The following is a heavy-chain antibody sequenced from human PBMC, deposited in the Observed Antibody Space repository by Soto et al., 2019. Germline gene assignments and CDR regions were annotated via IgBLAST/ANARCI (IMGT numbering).Heavy chain of an antibody. CDR2: ISAYNGNT. CDR3: ARDWEGYFRPLGNRYYYYYGMDV. Sequence: GAPVKVSCKTSGYTFTSYGISWVRQAPGQGLEWMGWISAYNGNTNYAQKLQGRVTMTTDTSTSTAYMELRSLRSDDTAVYYCARDWEGYFRPLGNRYYYYYGMDVWRQGTTVTVSS. CDR1: GYTFTSYG. V-gene: IGHV1-18*01. J-gene: IGHJ6*02. D-gene: IGHD1-26*01.